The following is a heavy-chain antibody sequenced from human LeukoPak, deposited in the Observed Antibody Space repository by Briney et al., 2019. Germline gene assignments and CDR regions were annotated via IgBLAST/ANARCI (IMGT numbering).Heavy chain of an antibody. D-gene: IGHD5-18*01. CDR3: ATGYPYYFDS. CDR1: GFTFSSYG. Sequence: GGSLRLSCAASGFTFSSYGMHWVRRAPGKGLEWVAVISYDGSNKYYADSVKGRFTISRDNSKNTLYLQMNSLRAEDTAVYYCATGYPYYFDSWGQGTLVTVSS. CDR2: ISYDGSNK. J-gene: IGHJ4*02. V-gene: IGHV3-30*03.